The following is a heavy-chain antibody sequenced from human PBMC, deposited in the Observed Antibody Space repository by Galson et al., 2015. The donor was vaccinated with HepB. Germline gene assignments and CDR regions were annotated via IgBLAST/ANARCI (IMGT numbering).Heavy chain of an antibody. D-gene: IGHD1-26*01. CDR2: IIPIFGTA. Sequence: SVKVSCKASGGTFSSYAISWVRQAPGQGLEWMGGIIPIFGTANYAQKFQGRVTITADESTSTAYMELSSLRSEDTAVYYCARSPGLYLSSRGAFDIWGQGTMVTVSS. CDR3: ARSPGLYLSSRGAFDI. V-gene: IGHV1-69*13. J-gene: IGHJ3*02. CDR1: GGTFSSYA.